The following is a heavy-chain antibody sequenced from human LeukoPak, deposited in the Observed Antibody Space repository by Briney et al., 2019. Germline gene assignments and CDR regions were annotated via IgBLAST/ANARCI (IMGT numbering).Heavy chain of an antibody. CDR1: GFTFSSYG. V-gene: IGHV3-33*06. D-gene: IGHD5-12*01. J-gene: IGHJ4*02. Sequence: PGGSLRLSCAASGFTFSSYGMHWVRQAPGKGLEWVAVIWYDGSNKYYADSVKGRFTISRDNSKNTLYLQMNSLRAEDTAVYYCAKGGSGYDWDTDYWGQGTLVTVSS. CDR2: IWYDGSNK. CDR3: AKGGSGYDWDTDY.